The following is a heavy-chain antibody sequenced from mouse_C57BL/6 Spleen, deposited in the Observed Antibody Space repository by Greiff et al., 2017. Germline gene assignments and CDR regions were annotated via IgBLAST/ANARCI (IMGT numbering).Heavy chain of an antibody. CDR2: ISYDGSN. D-gene: IGHD2-12*01. J-gene: IGHJ1*03. Sequence: VQLKESGPGLVKPSQSLSLTCSVTGYSITSGYYWHWIRLFPGTKLEWIGFISYDGSNNYNPSLKNRISITRDTSKNQFFLKLNSVTTEDTATYYWARGGAIVRNWYFDVWGTGTTVTVSS. CDR3: ARGGAIVRNWYFDV. V-gene: IGHV3-6*01. CDR1: GYSITSGYY.